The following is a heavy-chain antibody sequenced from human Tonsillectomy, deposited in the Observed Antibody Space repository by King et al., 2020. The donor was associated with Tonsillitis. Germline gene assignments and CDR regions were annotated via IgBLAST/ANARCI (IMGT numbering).Heavy chain of an antibody. CDR3: ARVVPAFLEWFGGYFDY. CDR2: ISYDGSHI. V-gene: IGHV3-30*04. J-gene: IGHJ4*02. CDR1: VFTFSSYT. D-gene: IGHD3-3*01. Sequence: VQLVESGGGVVQPGRSLRLSCAASVFTFSSYTIHWVRQAPGKGLEWVAVISYDGSHIYYADSVKGRFTISRDNSKNTLYLQMNSLRVEETAVYYCARVVPAFLEWFGGYFDYWGQGTLVTVSS.